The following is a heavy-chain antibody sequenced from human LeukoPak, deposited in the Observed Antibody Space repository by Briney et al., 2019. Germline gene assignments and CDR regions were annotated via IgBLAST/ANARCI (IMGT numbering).Heavy chain of an antibody. D-gene: IGHD6-13*01. CDR3: ATPGEPYSSSWGAFDI. V-gene: IGHV1-46*01. J-gene: IGHJ3*02. Sequence: GASVKVSCKASGYTFTSYYMHLVRQAPGQGLEWMGIINPSGGSTSYAQKFQGRVTMTRDTSTSTVYMELSSLRSEDTAVYYCATPGEPYSSSWGAFDIWGQGTMVTVSS. CDR2: INPSGGST. CDR1: GYTFTSYY.